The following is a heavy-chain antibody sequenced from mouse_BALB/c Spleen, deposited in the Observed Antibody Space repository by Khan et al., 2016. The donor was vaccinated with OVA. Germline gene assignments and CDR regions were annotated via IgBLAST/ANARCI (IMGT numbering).Heavy chain of an antibody. CDR1: GYIFTNYW. Sequence: VQLKESGTVLARPGASVKMSCKASGYIFTNYWMHWVKQRPGQGLEWNGGIYPGNSDTSNNQTLKGKAKLTAVTSASTAYMELSSLTNEASAVYYCTRGGYGAFAYWGQGTLVTVSA. V-gene: IGHV1-5*01. CDR3: TRGGYGAFAY. J-gene: IGHJ3*01. D-gene: IGHD1-1*01. CDR2: IYPGNSDT.